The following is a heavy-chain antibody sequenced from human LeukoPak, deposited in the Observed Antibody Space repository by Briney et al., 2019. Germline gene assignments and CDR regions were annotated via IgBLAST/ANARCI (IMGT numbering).Heavy chain of an antibody. CDR3: ARSAAVVAPPDF. Sequence: PGGSLRLSCAASGFTFSSFGMHWVRQAPGKGLEWVTVIWYGGGNKFYADSVKGRFAISRDNSKNTLYLQMNSLRAEDTAVYYCARSAAVVAPPDFWGQGTLVTVSS. CDR2: IWYGGGNK. D-gene: IGHD2-15*01. CDR1: GFTFSSFG. J-gene: IGHJ4*02. V-gene: IGHV3-33*08.